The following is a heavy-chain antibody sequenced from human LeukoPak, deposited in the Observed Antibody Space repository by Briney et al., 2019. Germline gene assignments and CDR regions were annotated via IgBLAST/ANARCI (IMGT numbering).Heavy chain of an antibody. V-gene: IGHV1-18*01. CDR2: ISAYNGNT. J-gene: IGHJ4*02. Sequence: ASVTVSCKASGYTFTSYGISWVRQAPGQGLEWMGWISAYNGNTNYAQKLQGRVTMTTDTSTSTAYMELRSLRSDDTAVYYCARGDFWSGPGHYFDYWGQGTLVTVSS. CDR3: ARGDFWSGPGHYFDY. CDR1: GYTFTSYG. D-gene: IGHD3-3*01.